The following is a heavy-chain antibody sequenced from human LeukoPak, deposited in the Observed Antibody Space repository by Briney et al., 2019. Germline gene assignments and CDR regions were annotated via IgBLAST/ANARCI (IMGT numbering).Heavy chain of an antibody. V-gene: IGHV1-2*02. CDR1: GYTFTGYY. D-gene: IGHD3-3*01. J-gene: IGHJ4*02. Sequence: GASVKVSCKASGYTFTGYYMHWVRQAPGQGLEWMGWINPNSGGINYAQKFQGRVTMTRDTSISTAYMELSRLGSDDTAVYYCARVGLGEWLYYWGQGTLVTVSS. CDR2: INPNSGGI. CDR3: ARVGLGEWLYY.